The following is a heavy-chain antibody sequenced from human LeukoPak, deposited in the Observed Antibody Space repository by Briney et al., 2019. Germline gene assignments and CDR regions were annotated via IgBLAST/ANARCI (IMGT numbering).Heavy chain of an antibody. CDR3: AREHVDTSFDI. D-gene: IGHD5-18*01. V-gene: IGHV1-18*01. J-gene: IGHJ3*02. CDR2: ISAYNGNT. CDR1: GYTFTSYG. Sequence: ASVKVSCKASGYTFTSYGISWVRQAPGQGLEWMGWISAYNGNTNYAQKLQGRVTMTTDTSTSTVYMELRSLRSDDTAVYYCAREHVDTSFDIWGQGTMVTVSS.